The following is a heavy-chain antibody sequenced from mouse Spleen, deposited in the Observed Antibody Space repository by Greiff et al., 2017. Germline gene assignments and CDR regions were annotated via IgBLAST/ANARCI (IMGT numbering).Heavy chain of an antibody. CDR1: GYTFTSYW. Sequence: QVQLQQSGAELVKPGASVKMSCKASGYTFTSYWITWVKQRPGQGLEWIGDIYPGSGSTNYNEKFKSKATLTVDTSSSTAYMQLSSLTSEDSAVYYCARNGYYVHYAMDYWGQGTSVTVSS. J-gene: IGHJ4*01. CDR2: IYPGSGST. D-gene: IGHD2-3*01. CDR3: ARNGYYVHYAMDY. V-gene: IGHV1-55*01.